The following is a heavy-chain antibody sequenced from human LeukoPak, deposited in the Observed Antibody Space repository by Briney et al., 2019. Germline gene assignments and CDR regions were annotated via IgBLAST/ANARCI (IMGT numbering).Heavy chain of an antibody. Sequence: PGGSLRLSCAASGFTVSSNYMSWVRQAPGKGLEWVSVIYSGGSTYYADSVKGRFTISRDNSKNTLYLQMNSLRAEDTAVYYCARVNYDILTGYPYGAFDIWGQGTMVTVSS. CDR3: ARVNYDILTGYPYGAFDI. CDR1: GFTVSSNY. J-gene: IGHJ3*02. CDR2: IYSGGST. V-gene: IGHV3-66*01. D-gene: IGHD3-9*01.